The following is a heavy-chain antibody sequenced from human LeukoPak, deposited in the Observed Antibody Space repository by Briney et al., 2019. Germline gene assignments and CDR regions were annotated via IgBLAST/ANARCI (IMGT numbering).Heavy chain of an antibody. J-gene: IGHJ3*02. V-gene: IGHV3-23*01. Sequence: PGGTLRLSCAASGFTFSSHGMNWVRQAPGKGLEWVLGISPSGGITYYTDSVKGRFTISRDNSKNTLYLQMNSLRAEDTAVYYCAKDYYDSSRYYSDAFDIWGQGTMVTVSS. CDR3: AKDYYDSSRYYSDAFDI. CDR1: GFTFSSHG. D-gene: IGHD3-22*01. CDR2: ISPSGGIT.